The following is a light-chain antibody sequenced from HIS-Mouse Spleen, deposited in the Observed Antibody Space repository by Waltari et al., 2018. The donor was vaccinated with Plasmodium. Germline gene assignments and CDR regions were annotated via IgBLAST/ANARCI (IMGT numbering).Light chain of an antibody. CDR1: ALPKQY. Sequence: SYELTPPPSVSVSPGQTARITCSGHALPKQYAYWSQQKPGQAPVLVIYKDSERPSGIPERFSGSSSGTTVTLTISGVQAEDEADYYCQSADSSGTPNWVFGGGTKLTVL. V-gene: IGLV3-25*03. CDR2: KDS. CDR3: QSADSSGTPNWV. J-gene: IGLJ3*02.